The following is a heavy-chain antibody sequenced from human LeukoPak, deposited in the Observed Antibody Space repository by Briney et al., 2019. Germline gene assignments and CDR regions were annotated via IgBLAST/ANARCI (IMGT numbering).Heavy chain of an antibody. CDR2: INQGGSEK. CDR1: GFPFSTYW. V-gene: IGHV3-7*04. J-gene: IGHJ4*02. CDR3: SRAYYNDSRLFEC. Sequence: GGSPRLSCAASGFPFSTYWMSWVRQAPGKGLEWVANINQGGSEKYYVDSVKGRFTISRDNALNSLYLQMNSLRVEDTAVYYCSRAYYNDSRLFECWGQGTLVTVSS. D-gene: IGHD3-22*01.